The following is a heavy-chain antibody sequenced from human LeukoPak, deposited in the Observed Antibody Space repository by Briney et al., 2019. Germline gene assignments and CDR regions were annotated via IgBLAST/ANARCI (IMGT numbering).Heavy chain of an antibody. D-gene: IGHD2-21*02. CDR1: GYTFIGYY. CDR3: AREADCGGDCHFDY. CDR2: INPNSGGT. Sequence: ASVNVSCKASGYTFIGYYMHWVRQAPGQGLEWMGWINPNSGGTNYEQKFQGRGTMTRDTSISTAYMEVSRLRSDDTAVYYCAREADCGGDCHFDYWGQGTPVTVSS. J-gene: IGHJ4*02. V-gene: IGHV1-2*02.